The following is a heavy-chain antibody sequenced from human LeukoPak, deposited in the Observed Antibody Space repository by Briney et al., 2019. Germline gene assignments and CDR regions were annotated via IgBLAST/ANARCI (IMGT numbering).Heavy chain of an antibody. CDR3: AKDRPITMIHGFDP. CDR1: GFTVSSYY. Sequence: GGSLRLSGAASGFTVSSYYMNWGRQAPGKELEWVSVIYTGGGRYYADPVKGRFTISRDNSKNTLYLQMNSLRAEDTAIYSCAKDRPITMIHGFDPWGQGTLVTVSS. J-gene: IGHJ5*02. D-gene: IGHD3-22*01. CDR2: IYTGGGR. V-gene: IGHV3-53*01.